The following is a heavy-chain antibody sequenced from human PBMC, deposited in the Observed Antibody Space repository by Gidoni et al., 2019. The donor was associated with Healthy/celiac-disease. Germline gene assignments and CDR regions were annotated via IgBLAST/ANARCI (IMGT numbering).Heavy chain of an antibody. V-gene: IGHV4-59*01. CDR3: ARVMGKYSSGWLGENWFDP. CDR1: GGSISSYY. J-gene: IGHJ5*02. Sequence: QVQLQESGPGLVKPSETLSLTCTVSGGSISSYYWSWIRQPPGKGLEWIGYIYSSGSTNYNPSLKSRVTISVDTSKNQFSLKLSSVTAADTAVYYCARVMGKYSSGWLGENWFDPWGQGTLVTVSS. D-gene: IGHD6-19*01. CDR2: IYSSGST.